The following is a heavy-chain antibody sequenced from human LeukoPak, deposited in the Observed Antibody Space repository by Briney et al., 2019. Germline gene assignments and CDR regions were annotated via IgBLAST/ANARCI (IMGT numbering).Heavy chain of an antibody. CDR2: MNPNSGDT. Sequence: GASVKVSCKASGYTFTSYDTNWVRQATGQGLEWMGWMNPNSGDTAYAHKFQGRVTITRNTSISTAHMELSSLRSEDTAVYYCARAYSSGLTDYWGQGTLVTVSS. V-gene: IGHV1-8*03. J-gene: IGHJ4*02. CDR3: ARAYSSGLTDY. CDR1: GYTFTSYD. D-gene: IGHD6-19*01.